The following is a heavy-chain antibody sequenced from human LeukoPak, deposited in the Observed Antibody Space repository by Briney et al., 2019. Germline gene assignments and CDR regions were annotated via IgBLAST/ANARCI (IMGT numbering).Heavy chain of an antibody. Sequence: PSETLSLTCAVYGGSFSGYYWSWIRQPPGKGLEWIGEINHSGSTNYNPSLKSRVTTSVDTSKNQFSLKLSSVTAADTAVYYCARGRAGYCSGGSCFRFDYWGQGTLVTVSS. J-gene: IGHJ4*02. CDR1: GGSFSGYY. D-gene: IGHD2-15*01. CDR2: INHSGST. V-gene: IGHV4-34*01. CDR3: ARGRAGYCSGGSCFRFDY.